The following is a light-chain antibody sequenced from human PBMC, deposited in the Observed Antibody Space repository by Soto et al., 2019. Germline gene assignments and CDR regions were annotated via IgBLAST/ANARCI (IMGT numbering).Light chain of an antibody. J-gene: IGKJ4*01. V-gene: IGKV1-27*01. Sequence: DIQMTQSPSSLSASVGGRGPINCRAGSGISNYLGWYQQKPGKVPKLLIYTASNLQTGVPSRFSGSGSGTDFTLTIDSLQPEDVATYYCQKYNYAPLTFGGGTKVEIK. CDR3: QKYNYAPLT. CDR1: SGISNY. CDR2: TAS.